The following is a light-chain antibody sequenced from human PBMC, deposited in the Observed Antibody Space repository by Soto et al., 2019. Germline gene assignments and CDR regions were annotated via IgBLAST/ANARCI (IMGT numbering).Light chain of an antibody. Sequence: DIQLTQSPSFLSASVGDRVTITCRASQGISSYLAWYQQKPGKAPKLLIYAASTLQSGVPSRFSGSGSGTEFTLTINRLEPEDFAVYYCQQYGGSPRTFGQGTKVDI. CDR3: QQYGGSPRT. V-gene: IGKV1-9*01. J-gene: IGKJ1*01. CDR1: QGISSY. CDR2: AAS.